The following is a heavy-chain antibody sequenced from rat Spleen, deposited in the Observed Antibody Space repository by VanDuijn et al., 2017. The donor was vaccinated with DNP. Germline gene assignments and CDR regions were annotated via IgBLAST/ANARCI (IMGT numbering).Heavy chain of an antibody. Sequence: EVQLVESGGGLVQPGRSLKLSCAASGFTFSDSYMAWVRQAPTKGLEWVASVSYDGRSTYYRDSVKGRFTISRDNAENTIYLQMNSLRSEDTATYYCAKHLDVWGQGTSVIVSS. CDR3: AKHLDV. V-gene: IGHV5-22*01. CDR2: VSYDGRST. J-gene: IGHJ4*01. CDR1: GFTFSDSY.